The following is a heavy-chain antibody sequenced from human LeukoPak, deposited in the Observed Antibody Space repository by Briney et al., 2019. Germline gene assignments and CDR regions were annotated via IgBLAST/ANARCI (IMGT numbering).Heavy chain of an antibody. CDR3: ARVPYDYVWGSYRYFYFDY. V-gene: IGHV3-11*04. CDR2: ISSSGSTI. J-gene: IGHJ4*02. CDR1: GFTFSDYY. Sequence: GGSLRLSCAASGFTFSDYYMSWIRQAPGKGLEWVSYISSSGSTIYYADSVKGRFTISRDNAKNSLYLQMNSLRAEDTAVYYCARVPYDYVWGSYRYFYFDYWGQGTLVTVSS. D-gene: IGHD3-16*02.